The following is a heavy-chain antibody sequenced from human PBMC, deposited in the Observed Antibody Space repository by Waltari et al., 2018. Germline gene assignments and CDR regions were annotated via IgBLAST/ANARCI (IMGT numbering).Heavy chain of an antibody. CDR2: IKQDGSEK. CDR3: ASSGNDGAAGY. J-gene: IGHJ4*02. D-gene: IGHD5-12*01. Sequence: EVQLVESGGGLVKPGGSLRLSCAASGFTFSDHYMDWVRQSPGKGLELVANIKQDGSEKYYVDSVKGRFTISRDNAKNSLYLQMNSLRAEDTAVYYCASSGNDGAAGYWGQGTLVTVSS. V-gene: IGHV3-7*01. CDR1: GFTFSDHY.